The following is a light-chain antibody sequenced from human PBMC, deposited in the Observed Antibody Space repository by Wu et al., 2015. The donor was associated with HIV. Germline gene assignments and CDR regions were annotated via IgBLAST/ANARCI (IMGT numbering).Light chain of an antibody. CDR2: RAS. J-gene: IGKJ1*01. CDR3: QQRSNWPPRT. V-gene: IGKV1-5*03. Sequence: DIQMTQSPSTLSASVGDRVTITCRASQSISTWLAWYQQKPGKAPKLLIYRASSLGRGVPSRFSGSGSGTQFTLTINSLEPEDFAVYYCQQRSNWPPRTFGQGTKVEIK. CDR1: QSISTW.